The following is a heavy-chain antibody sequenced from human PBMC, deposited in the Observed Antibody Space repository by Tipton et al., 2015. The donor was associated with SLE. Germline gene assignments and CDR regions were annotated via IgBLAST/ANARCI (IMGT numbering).Heavy chain of an antibody. CDR2: IYTSGST. CDR1: GGSTSSGSYY. V-gene: IGHV4-61*09. D-gene: IGHD2-15*01. Sequence: TLSLTCTVSGGSTSSGSYYWSWIRQPAGKGLEWIGYIYTSGSTNYNPSLKSRVTISVDTSKNQFSLKLSSVTAADTAVYYCARDFCSGGSCRRAFDIWGQGTMVTVSS. CDR3: ARDFCSGGSCRRAFDI. J-gene: IGHJ3*02.